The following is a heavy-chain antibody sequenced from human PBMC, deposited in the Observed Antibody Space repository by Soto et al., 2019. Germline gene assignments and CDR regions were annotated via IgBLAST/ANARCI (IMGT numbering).Heavy chain of an antibody. D-gene: IGHD4-17*01. CDR3: AKPSPLSVTTISYYFDY. CDR2: ISGSGGST. Sequence: GSLRLSCAASGFTFSSYAMSWVRQAPGKGLEWVSAISGSGGSTYYADSVKGRFTISRDNSKNTLYLQMNSLRAEDTAVYYCAKPSPLSVTTISYYFDYWGQGTLVTVSS. J-gene: IGHJ4*02. V-gene: IGHV3-23*01. CDR1: GFTFSSYA.